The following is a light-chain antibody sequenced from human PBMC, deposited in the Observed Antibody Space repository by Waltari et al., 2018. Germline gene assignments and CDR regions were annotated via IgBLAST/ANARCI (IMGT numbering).Light chain of an antibody. J-gene: IGLJ1*01. V-gene: IGLV2-14*03. CDR1: RSDVGGYDF. CDR3: ASYTSSSNYV. Sequence: HSALTQPASVSGSPGQSITISCTGPRSDVGGYDFVPVYQQHPENAPNLFIFDVTERPSGISARFSGSKSGNTASLTISGLQSDDEADYYCASYTSSSNYVFGSGTTVTV. CDR2: DVT.